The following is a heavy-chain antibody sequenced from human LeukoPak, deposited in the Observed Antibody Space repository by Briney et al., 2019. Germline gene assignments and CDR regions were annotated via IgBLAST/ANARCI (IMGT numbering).Heavy chain of an antibody. CDR3: ARGRNSGYRHFDY. CDR1: GGSVSSSSYY. D-gene: IGHD5-12*01. Sequence: SETLSLTCTVSGGSVSSSSYYWGWIRQPPGKGLDFIGRTYHSGSTYYSPSLESRVTISVDTSKNQFSLKLSSVTAADTAVYYCARGRNSGYRHFDYWGQGTLVTVSS. CDR2: TYHSGST. J-gene: IGHJ4*02. V-gene: IGHV4-39*07.